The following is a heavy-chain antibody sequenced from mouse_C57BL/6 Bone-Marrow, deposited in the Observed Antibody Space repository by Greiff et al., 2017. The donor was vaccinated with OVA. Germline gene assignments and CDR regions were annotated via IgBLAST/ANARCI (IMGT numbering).Heavy chain of an antibody. J-gene: IGHJ2*01. CDR3: ADGYYFDY. CDR1: GYTFTSYW. D-gene: IGHD2-3*01. Sequence: QVQLQQPGAELVRPGTSVKLSCKASGYTFTSYWMHWVKQSPGQGLEWIGLIDPSDSYTNYTQKFKGQATLSVDTSSSTAYMQLSSLTSEDAAVYYCADGYYFDYWGQGTTLTVSS. V-gene: IGHV1-59*01. CDR2: IDPSDSYT.